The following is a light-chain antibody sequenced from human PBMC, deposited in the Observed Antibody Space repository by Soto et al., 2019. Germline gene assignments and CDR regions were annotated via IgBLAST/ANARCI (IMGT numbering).Light chain of an antibody. V-gene: IGLV1-44*01. Sequence: QSALTQPPSASGTPGQRVTISCSGSSSNIGSNTVNWYQQLPGTAPKLLIYSNNQRPSGVPDRFSGSKSGTSASLAISGLKSEDDADYYCAAWDDSLNGVVFGGGTTLTVL. J-gene: IGLJ2*01. CDR1: SSNIGSNT. CDR3: AAWDDSLNGVV. CDR2: SNN.